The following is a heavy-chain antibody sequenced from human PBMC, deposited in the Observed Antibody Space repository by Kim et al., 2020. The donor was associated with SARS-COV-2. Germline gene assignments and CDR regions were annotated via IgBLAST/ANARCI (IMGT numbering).Heavy chain of an antibody. V-gene: IGHV3-30*18. CDR3: AKDLTIFGVGPDY. D-gene: IGHD3-3*01. Sequence: GGSLRLSCAASGFTFSSYGMHWVRQAPGKGLEWVAVISYDGSNKYYADSVKGRFTISRDNSKNTLYLQMNSLRAEDTAVYYCAKDLTIFGVGPDYWGQGTLVTVSS. CDR1: GFTFSSYG. CDR2: ISYDGSNK. J-gene: IGHJ4*02.